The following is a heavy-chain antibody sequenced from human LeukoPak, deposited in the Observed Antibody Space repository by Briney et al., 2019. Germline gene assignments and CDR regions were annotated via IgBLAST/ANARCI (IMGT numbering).Heavy chain of an antibody. V-gene: IGHV3-30*02. Sequence: PGGSLRLSCAASGFTFITYSMNWVRQAPGKGLEWVAFIRYDGSNKYYADSVKGRFTISRDNSKNTLYLQMNSLRAEDTAVYYCAKDRGIAAAGTSYFDYWGQGTLVTVSS. CDR3: AKDRGIAAAGTSYFDY. J-gene: IGHJ4*02. D-gene: IGHD6-13*01. CDR2: IRYDGSNK. CDR1: GFTFITYS.